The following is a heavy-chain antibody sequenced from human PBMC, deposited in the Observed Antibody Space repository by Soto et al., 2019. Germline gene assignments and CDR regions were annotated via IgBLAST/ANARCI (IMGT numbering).Heavy chain of an antibody. Sequence: QLQLQESGPGLVKPSETLSLTCSVSGGSISSSSYYWGWIRQPPGKGLEWIGSIYYSGSIYYNPSLDSRVTTPVYTSKNQVSLKLSSVTAAETAVYYWARQSGGWYNGFDPWGQGTLVTVSS. D-gene: IGHD6-19*01. CDR3: ARQSGGWYNGFDP. J-gene: IGHJ5*02. V-gene: IGHV4-39*01. CDR1: GGSISSSSYY. CDR2: IYYSGSI.